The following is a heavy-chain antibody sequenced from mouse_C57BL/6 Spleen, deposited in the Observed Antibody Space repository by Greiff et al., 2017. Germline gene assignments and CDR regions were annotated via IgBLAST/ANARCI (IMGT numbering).Heavy chain of an antibody. CDR1: GFNIKDYY. CDR3: TTGSSYPYFAMDY. CDR2: IDPEDGDT. Sequence: VQLKESGAELVRPGASVKLSCTASGFNIKDYYMHWVKQRPEQGLEWIGRIDPEDGDTEYAPKFQGKATMTADTSSNTAYLQLSSLTSEDTAVYYCTTGSSYPYFAMDYWGQGTSVTVSS. V-gene: IGHV14-1*01. D-gene: IGHD1-1*01. J-gene: IGHJ4*01.